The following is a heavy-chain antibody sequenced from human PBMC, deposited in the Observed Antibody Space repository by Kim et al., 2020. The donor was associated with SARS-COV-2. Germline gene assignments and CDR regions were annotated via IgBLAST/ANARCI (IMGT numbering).Heavy chain of an antibody. V-gene: IGHV4-39*07. J-gene: IGHJ6*02. D-gene: IGHD3-10*01. Sequence: SETLSLTCTVSGGSISSISYYWGWIRQPPGKGLEWIGSIYYSGSTYYNPSLKSRVTVSLDTSKNQFSLKLTSVTAADTAMYYCAREGRITMVRGVTYFYYGMDVWGQGTTVTVSS. CDR2: IYYSGST. CDR1: GGSISSISYY. CDR3: AREGRITMVRGVTYFYYGMDV.